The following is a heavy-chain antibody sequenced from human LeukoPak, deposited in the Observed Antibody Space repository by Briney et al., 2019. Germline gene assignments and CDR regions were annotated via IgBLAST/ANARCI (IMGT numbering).Heavy chain of an antibody. Sequence: PGGSPRLSCAASGFTFSNVWMTWVRQAPGRGLEWVGRIQRKTDGGTTDYAAAVKGRFIISRDDSKNTLYLQMNSLKTEDTAVYYCTSTLGYWGQGTLVTVSS. D-gene: IGHD3-22*01. J-gene: IGHJ4*02. CDR2: IQRKTDGGTT. V-gene: IGHV3-15*01. CDR1: GFTFSNVW. CDR3: TSTLGY.